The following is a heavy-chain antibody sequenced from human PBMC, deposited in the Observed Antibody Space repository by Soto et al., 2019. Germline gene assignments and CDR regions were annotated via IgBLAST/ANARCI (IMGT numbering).Heavy chain of an antibody. D-gene: IGHD4-17*01. V-gene: IGHV1-8*01. Sequence: QVQLVQSGAEVKKPGASVKVSCKASGYTFTSYEINWVRQATGQGFEYLGWMNPNSGNTGYVKKFQGRVTMTRDTSMSPAYMEVSSLQSEDTAVYYCARGSKYGDYSRWFDPWGPGTLVTVSS. CDR3: ARGSKYGDYSRWFDP. J-gene: IGHJ5*02. CDR1: GYTFTSYE. CDR2: MNPNSGNT.